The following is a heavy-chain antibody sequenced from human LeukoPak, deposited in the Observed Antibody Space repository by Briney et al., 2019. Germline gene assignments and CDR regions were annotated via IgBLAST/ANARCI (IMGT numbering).Heavy chain of an antibody. J-gene: IGHJ5*02. Sequence: ASVKVSCKASGYTFTSYGISWVRQAPGQGLEWMGWISAYNGNTNYAQKLQGRVTMTTDTSTSTAYMELSSLRSDDTAVYYCARDLVWFGELLPFDPWGQGTLVTVSS. CDR3: ARDLVWFGELLPFDP. V-gene: IGHV1-18*01. CDR2: ISAYNGNT. CDR1: GYTFTSYG. D-gene: IGHD3-10*01.